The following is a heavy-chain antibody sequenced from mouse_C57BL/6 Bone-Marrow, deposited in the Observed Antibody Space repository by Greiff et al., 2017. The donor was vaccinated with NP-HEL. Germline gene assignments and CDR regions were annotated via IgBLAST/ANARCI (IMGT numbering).Heavy chain of an antibody. V-gene: IGHV5-9-1*02. D-gene: IGHD1-1*01. CDR3: TREYYYGSNFLDY. Sequence: EVMLVESGEGLVKPGGSLKLSCAASGFTFSSYAMSWVRQTPEKRLEWVAYISRGGDYIYYADTVKGRFTISRDNARNTLYLQMSSLKSEDTAMYYCTREYYYGSNFLDYWGQGTTLTVSS. CDR1: GFTFSSYA. J-gene: IGHJ2*01. CDR2: ISRGGDYI.